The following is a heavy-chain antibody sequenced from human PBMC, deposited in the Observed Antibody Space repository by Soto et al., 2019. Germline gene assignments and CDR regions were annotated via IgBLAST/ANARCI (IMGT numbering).Heavy chain of an antibody. CDR3: ARIRGAIAAPLYNWFDP. Sequence: ASVKVSCKASGYTFTSYDMHWVRQAPGQGLEWMGIINPSGGSTSYAQKFQGRVTMTRDTSTSTVYMELSSLRSEDTAVYYCARIRGAIAAPLYNWFDPWGQGTLVTVSS. CDR1: GYTFTSYD. CDR2: INPSGGST. D-gene: IGHD6-13*01. J-gene: IGHJ5*02. V-gene: IGHV1-46*01.